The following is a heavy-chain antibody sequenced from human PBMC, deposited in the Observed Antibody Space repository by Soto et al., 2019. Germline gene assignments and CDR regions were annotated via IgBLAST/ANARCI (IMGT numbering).Heavy chain of an antibody. CDR2: ISAYNGNT. CDR1: GYTFTSYG. CDR3: ARAYIPDYASNPYYYYGMDV. J-gene: IGHJ6*02. D-gene: IGHD4-17*01. V-gene: IGHV1-18*01. Sequence: SVKVSCKASGYTFTSYGISWVRQAPGQGLEWMGWISAYNGNTNYAQKLQGRVTMATDTSTSTAYMELRSLRSDDTAVYYCARAYIPDYASNPYYYYGMDVWGQGTTVTGS.